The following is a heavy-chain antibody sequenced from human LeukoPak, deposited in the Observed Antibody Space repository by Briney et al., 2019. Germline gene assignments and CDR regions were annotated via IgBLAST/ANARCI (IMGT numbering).Heavy chain of an antibody. J-gene: IGHJ4*02. V-gene: IGHV3-66*01. Sequence: PGGSLRLSCAASGFTVSSNYMSWVRQAPGKGLEWVSVIYSGGSTYYADSVKGRFTISRDNSKNTLYLQMNSLRAEDTAVYYCARDTAMATAYFDYWGQGTLVTVSS. CDR3: ARDTAMATAYFDY. CDR2: IYSGGST. CDR1: GFTVSSNY. D-gene: IGHD5-18*01.